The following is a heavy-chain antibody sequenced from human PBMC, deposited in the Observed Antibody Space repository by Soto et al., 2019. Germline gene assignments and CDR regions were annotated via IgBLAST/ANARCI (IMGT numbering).Heavy chain of an antibody. CDR2: ISIRGGDE. J-gene: IGHJ4*02. CDR1: GFTFSSYA. Sequence: QVQLVESGGGVVQPGKSLRLSCAASGFTFSSYAMHWARQAPGKGLEWVTVISIRGGDEYYAESVRGRFTISRDDSKNTLYLQMDILRVEETAVYYCARGTIVARQHLDYWGQGPLVAVSS. V-gene: IGHV3-30*03. D-gene: IGHD6-6*01. CDR3: ARGTIVARQHLDY.